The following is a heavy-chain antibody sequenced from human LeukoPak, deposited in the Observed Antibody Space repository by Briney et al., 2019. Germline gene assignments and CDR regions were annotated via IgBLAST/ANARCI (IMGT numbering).Heavy chain of an antibody. V-gene: IGHV4-39*01. CDR1: GGSISSSSYY. CDR3: ATLLTHSSGYYYFDY. J-gene: IGHJ4*02. CDR2: IYYSGST. Sequence: PSETLSLTCTVSGGSISSSSYYWGWIRQPPGKGLEWIGSIYYSGSTYYNPSLKSRVTISVDTSKNQFSLKLSSVTAADTAVYYCATLLTHSSGYYYFDYWGQGTLVTVSS. D-gene: IGHD3-22*01.